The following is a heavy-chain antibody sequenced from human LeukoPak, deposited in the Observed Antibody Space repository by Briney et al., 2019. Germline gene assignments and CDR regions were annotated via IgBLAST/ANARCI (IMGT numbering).Heavy chain of an antibody. V-gene: IGHV1-69*02. CDR1: GGTFSSYT. CDR3: ARARTGTTNYYYYYMDV. D-gene: IGHD1-7*01. Sequence: SVKVSCKASGGTFSSYTISWVRQAPGQGLGWMGRIIPILGIANYAQKFQGRVTITADKSTSTAYMKLSSLRSEDTAVYYCARARTGTTNYYYYYMDVWGKGTTVTVSS. J-gene: IGHJ6*03. CDR2: IIPILGIA.